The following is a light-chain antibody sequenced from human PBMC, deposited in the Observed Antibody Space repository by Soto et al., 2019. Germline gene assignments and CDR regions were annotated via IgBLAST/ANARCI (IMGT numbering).Light chain of an antibody. Sequence: DIQMTQSPSSLSASVGDRVTITCRASQSISSYLNCYQQKPGKAPKLLIYAASSLQSGVPSRFSGSGSGTDFILTISSLQPEDFATYYCQQSYSTPMYTFGQGTKLEIK. J-gene: IGKJ2*01. CDR1: QSISSY. CDR3: QQSYSTPMYT. V-gene: IGKV1-39*01. CDR2: AAS.